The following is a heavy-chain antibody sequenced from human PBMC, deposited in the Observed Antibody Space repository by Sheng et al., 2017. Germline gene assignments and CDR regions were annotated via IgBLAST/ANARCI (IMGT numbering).Heavy chain of an antibody. CDR2: ISSSGSTI. V-gene: IGHV3-11*04. J-gene: IGHJ3*02. D-gene: IGHD4-17*01. Sequence: QVQLVESGGGLVKPGGSLRLSCAASGFTFSDYYMSWIRQTPGKGLEWVSYISSSGSTIYYADSVKGRFTISRDNAKNSLYLQMNSLRAEDTAVYYCARDPRNYGDYLYDDGNAFDIWGQGTMVTVSS. CDR3: ARDPRNYGDYLYDDGNAFDI. CDR1: GFTFSDYY.